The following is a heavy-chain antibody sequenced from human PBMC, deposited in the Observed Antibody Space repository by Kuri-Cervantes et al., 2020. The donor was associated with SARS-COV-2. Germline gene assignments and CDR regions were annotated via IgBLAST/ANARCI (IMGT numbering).Heavy chain of an antibody. CDR2: IDPSDSYT. J-gene: IGHJ6*03. CDR3: ARGLYSSSWYGPIYYYYYMDV. Sequence: GESLKISCKGSGYSFTSYWIGWVRQMPGKGLEWMGRIDPSDSYTNYSPSFQGHVTISADKSISTAYLQWSSLRSEDTAVYYCARGLYSSSWYGPIYYYYYMDVWGKGTTVTVSS. CDR1: GYSFTSYW. V-gene: IGHV5-10-1*01. D-gene: IGHD6-13*01.